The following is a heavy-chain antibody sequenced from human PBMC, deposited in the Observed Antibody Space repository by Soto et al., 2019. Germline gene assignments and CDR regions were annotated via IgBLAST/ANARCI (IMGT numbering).Heavy chain of an antibody. CDR2: ISSDSSTI. D-gene: IGHD5-12*01. CDR3: AKDIHPGRDGFHYGGDC. Sequence: GGPLELSFAPSGFAFRTFALNWFRQEWGKGTEWVSNISSDSSTINYADSVKGRFTISRDNAKNSLYLQMNSLRAEDTAVYYCAKDIHPGRDGFHYGGDCWGRGT. V-gene: IGHV3-48*01. J-gene: IGHJ4*02. CDR1: GFAFRTFA.